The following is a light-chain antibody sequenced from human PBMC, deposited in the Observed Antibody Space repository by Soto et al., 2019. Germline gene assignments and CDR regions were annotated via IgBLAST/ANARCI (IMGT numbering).Light chain of an antibody. J-gene: IGKJ1*01. CDR3: QQSYSTPRT. CDR1: QSISSY. V-gene: IGKV1-39*01. CDR2: AAS. Sequence: DIQMTQSPSSLSASVGDRVTITCRASQSISSYLNWYQQKPWKAPKLLIYAASSLQSGVPSRFSGSGSGTDFTLTISILQPEDFATYYCQQSYSTPRTFGQGTKVEIK.